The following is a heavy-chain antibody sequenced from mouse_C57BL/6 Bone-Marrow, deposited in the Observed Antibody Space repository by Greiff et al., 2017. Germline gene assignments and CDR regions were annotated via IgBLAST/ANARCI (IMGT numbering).Heavy chain of an antibody. CDR2: ISYSGST. CDR1: GYSITSDY. V-gene: IGHV3-8*01. Sequence: EVQLQQSGPGLAKPSQTLSLTCSVTGYSITSDYWNWTRKFPGNKLEYMGYISYSGSTYYNPSLKSRISITRDTSKNQYYLQMNSVTAEDTTTYYCARRTTVVADWYFDVWGTGTTVTVSS. CDR3: ARRTTVVADWYFDV. D-gene: IGHD1-1*01. J-gene: IGHJ1*03.